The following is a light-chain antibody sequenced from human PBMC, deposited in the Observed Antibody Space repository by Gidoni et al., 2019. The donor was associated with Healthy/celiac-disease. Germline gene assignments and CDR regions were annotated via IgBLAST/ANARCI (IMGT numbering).Light chain of an antibody. Sequence: DIQMTQSPSSLSASVGDRVTITCQASQDISNYLNWYQQKPGKAPKLLIYDASNLETGVPSRFSGSGFGTDFTFTISSLQPEYIATYYCQQYDNLPPFTFGPGTKVDIK. CDR1: QDISNY. CDR2: DAS. J-gene: IGKJ3*01. CDR3: QQYDNLPPFT. V-gene: IGKV1-33*01.